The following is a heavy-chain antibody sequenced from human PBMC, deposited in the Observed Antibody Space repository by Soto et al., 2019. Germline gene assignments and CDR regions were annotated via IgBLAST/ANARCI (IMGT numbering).Heavy chain of an antibody. CDR1: GFTFSSYG. J-gene: IGHJ5*02. CDR2: IWYDGSNK. D-gene: IGHD1-1*01. Sequence: GGSLRLSCAASGFTFSSYGMHWVRQAPGKGLEWVAVIWYDGSNKYYADSVKGRFTISRDNSKNTLYLQMNSLRAEDTAVYYCARDTSSTRYNWFDPWGQGTLVTVSS. V-gene: IGHV3-33*01. CDR3: ARDTSSTRYNWFDP.